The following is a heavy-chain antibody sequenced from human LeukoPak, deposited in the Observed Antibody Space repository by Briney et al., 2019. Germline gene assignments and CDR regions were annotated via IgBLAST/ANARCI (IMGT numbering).Heavy chain of an antibody. CDR2: INPSGGTT. Sequence: ASVKVSCKASGYTFSSSYMHWVRQAPGQGLEWMGIINPSGGTTIYAQRFQGRVTITRNTSISTAYMELSSLRSEDTAVYYCARGLSKRITMIVVVQNSYYFDYWGQGTLVTVSS. CDR3: ARGLSKRITMIVVVQNSYYFDY. V-gene: IGHV1-46*01. CDR1: GYTFSSSY. J-gene: IGHJ4*02. D-gene: IGHD3-22*01.